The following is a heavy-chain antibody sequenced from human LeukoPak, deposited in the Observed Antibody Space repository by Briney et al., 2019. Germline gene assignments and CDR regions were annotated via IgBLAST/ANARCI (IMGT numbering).Heavy chain of an antibody. V-gene: IGHV4-59*01. CDR2: IYYNGNA. J-gene: IGHJ6*02. D-gene: IGHD1-26*01. CDR1: DGSINSYY. CDR3: ARGRSNYYGMDV. Sequence: PSETLSLTCSVSDGSINSYYWNWIRRPPGKGLEWIGYIYYNGNANYSPSLKSRVTMSVDTSKNLFSLKVSSVTAADTAVYYCARGRSNYYGMDVWGQGTTVTVSS.